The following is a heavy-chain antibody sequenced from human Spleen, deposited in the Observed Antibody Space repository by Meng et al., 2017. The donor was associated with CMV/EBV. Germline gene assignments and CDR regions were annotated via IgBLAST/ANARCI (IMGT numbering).Heavy chain of an antibody. CDR3: ARGRKFGDPSGLCLDY. Sequence: GESLKISCAASGFNFSSYSMNWVRQSPGKGLEWVSFISGRSTNIYYADSLKGRFTISRDNAKKSLFLQMNSLRAEDTAVYFCARGRKFGDPSGLCLDYWGQGTVVTVSS. J-gene: IGHJ4*02. D-gene: IGHD4-17*01. CDR2: ISGRSTNI. CDR1: GFNFSSYS. V-gene: IGHV3-21*01.